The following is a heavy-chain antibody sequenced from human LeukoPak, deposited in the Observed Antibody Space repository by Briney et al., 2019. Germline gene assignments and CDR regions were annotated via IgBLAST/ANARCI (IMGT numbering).Heavy chain of an antibody. CDR1: GYSISSGYY. CDR3: ASRVYTNWFDP. J-gene: IGHJ5*02. D-gene: IGHD6-6*01. Sequence: SETLSLTCTVSGYSISSGYYWGWIRQPPGNGLEWIGSIYHSGSTYYNPSLKSRVTISVDTSKNQFSLKLSSVTAADTAVYYCASRVYTNWFDPWGQGTLVTVSS. V-gene: IGHV4-38-2*02. CDR2: IYHSGST.